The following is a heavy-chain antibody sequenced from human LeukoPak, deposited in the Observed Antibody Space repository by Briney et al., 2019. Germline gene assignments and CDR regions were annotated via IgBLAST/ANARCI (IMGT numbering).Heavy chain of an antibody. CDR3: ARAYRNYRDY. Sequence: GGSLRLSCAASGFTFSDYYMSWMRQAPGKGLEWVSYISSSGSTIYYADSVKGRFTISRDNAKSSLYLKMHSLRAEDMTVYYCARAYRNYRDYWGQGTLVTVSS. CDR2: ISSSGSTI. CDR1: GFTFSDYY. J-gene: IGHJ4*02. D-gene: IGHD4-11*01. V-gene: IGHV3-11*01.